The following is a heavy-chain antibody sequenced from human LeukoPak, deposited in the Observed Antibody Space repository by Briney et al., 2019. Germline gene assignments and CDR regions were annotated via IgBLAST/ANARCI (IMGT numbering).Heavy chain of an antibody. CDR1: GFTFSSYS. Sequence: GGSLRLSCAASGFTFSSYSMNWVRQAPGKGLEWVSYISSSGSTIYYADSVKGRFTISRDNAKNSLYLQMNSLRAEDTALYYCAKDIGDSSGWYDYWGQGTLVTVSS. V-gene: IGHV3-48*04. D-gene: IGHD6-19*01. CDR2: ISSSGSTI. J-gene: IGHJ4*02. CDR3: AKDIGDSSGWYDY.